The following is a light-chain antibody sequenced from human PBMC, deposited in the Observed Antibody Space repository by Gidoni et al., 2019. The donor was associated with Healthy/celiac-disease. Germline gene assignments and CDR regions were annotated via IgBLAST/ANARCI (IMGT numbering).Light chain of an antibody. CDR1: SSHLGSNY. Sequence: QSVLTQPPSASGTPGQRVTTPGSGSSSHLGSNYVYWYQQLPGTAPKLLIYRNNQRPSGVPDRFSGSKSGTSASLAISGLRSEDEADYYCAAWDDSLSGPEVFGTGTKVTVL. J-gene: IGLJ1*01. CDR2: RNN. CDR3: AAWDDSLSGPEV. V-gene: IGLV1-47*01.